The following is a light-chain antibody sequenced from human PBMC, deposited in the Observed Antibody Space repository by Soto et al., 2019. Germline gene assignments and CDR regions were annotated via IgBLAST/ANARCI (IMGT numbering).Light chain of an antibody. CDR1: QSVSSNY. V-gene: IGKV3-20*01. Sequence: EIVLTQSPGTLSLSPGERATLSCRASQSVSSNYLAWYQQKPGQAPRLLIYDVYSRATGIPDRFSGSGSGTDFTLTISRLEPEDSAVYYCQQYGSSPTWTFGQGTKVEIK. CDR2: DVY. J-gene: IGKJ1*01. CDR3: QQYGSSPTWT.